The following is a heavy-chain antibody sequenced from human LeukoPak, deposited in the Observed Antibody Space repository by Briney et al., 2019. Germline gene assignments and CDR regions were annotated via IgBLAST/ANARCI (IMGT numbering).Heavy chain of an antibody. J-gene: IGHJ4*02. Sequence: ASVKVSCKVSGYTLTELSMHWVRQAPGKGLEWMGGFDPEDGETIYAQKFQGRVTVTEDTSTDTAYMELSSLRSEDTAVYYCATERYGDYVATFDYWGQGTLVTVSS. CDR1: GYTLTELS. CDR2: FDPEDGET. V-gene: IGHV1-24*01. CDR3: ATERYGDYVATFDY. D-gene: IGHD4-17*01.